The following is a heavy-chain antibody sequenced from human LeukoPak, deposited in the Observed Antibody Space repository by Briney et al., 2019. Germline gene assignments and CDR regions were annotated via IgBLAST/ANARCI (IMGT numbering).Heavy chain of an antibody. CDR2: TTGSGGST. CDR1: GFTFNTYT. CDR3: AKDGVNWGSYFDH. D-gene: IGHD7-27*01. V-gene: IGHV3-23*01. J-gene: IGHJ4*02. Sequence: GGSLRLSCAASGFTFNTYTMNWVRQAPGKGLEWVSGTTGSGGSTYYADSVKGRFTISGDNSKNTLYLQMNSLRAEDTAVYYCAKDGVNWGSYFDHWGQGTLVTVSS.